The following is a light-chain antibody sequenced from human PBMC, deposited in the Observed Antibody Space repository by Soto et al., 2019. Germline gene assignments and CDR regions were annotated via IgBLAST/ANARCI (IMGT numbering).Light chain of an antibody. CDR3: QQYNNWPPYT. CDR2: GAS. Sequence: EIVMTQSPATLSVSPGERATLSCRASQSVSSNLAWYQQKPGQAPRLLIYGASTRATGIPARFSGSGSGTAFTLTISSLQSEDFAVYYCQQYNNWPPYTFGPGTKLEIK. V-gene: IGKV3-15*01. J-gene: IGKJ2*01. CDR1: QSVSSN.